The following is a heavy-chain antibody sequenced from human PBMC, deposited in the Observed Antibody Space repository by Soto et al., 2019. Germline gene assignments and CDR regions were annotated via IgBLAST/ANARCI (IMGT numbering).Heavy chain of an antibody. CDR3: ARAGYSSGRRRLWWFDP. Sequence: QVQLQESGPGLVTPSQTLSLTCTVSGGSISRGGYYWSWIRQHPGKVLEWIGYIYDSGSTYNNLSLKSRVTISVDASKNQFSLTLRSVTAADTAVYYCARAGYSSGRRRLWWFDPWGQGTLVTVSS. CDR2: IYDSGST. V-gene: IGHV4-31*03. J-gene: IGHJ5*02. D-gene: IGHD6-25*01. CDR1: GGSISRGGYY.